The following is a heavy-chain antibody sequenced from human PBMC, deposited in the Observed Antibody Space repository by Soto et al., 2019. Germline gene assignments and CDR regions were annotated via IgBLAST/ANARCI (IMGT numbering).Heavy chain of an antibody. J-gene: IGHJ5*02. CDR1: GYSFTSYW. V-gene: IGHV5-51*01. Sequence: GESLKISCKGSGYSFTSYWIGWVRQMPGKGLEWMGIIYPGDSDTRYSPSFQGQVTISADKSISTAYLQWSSLKASDTAMYYCVRGVVIFYTWFDPWGKGTLVTVSS. D-gene: IGHD3-3*01. CDR3: VRGVVIFYTWFDP. CDR2: IYPGDSDT.